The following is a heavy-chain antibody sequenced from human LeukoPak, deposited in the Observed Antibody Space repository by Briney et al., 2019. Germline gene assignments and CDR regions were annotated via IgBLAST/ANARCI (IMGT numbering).Heavy chain of an antibody. Sequence: PSETLSLTCTVSGGSISSGSYYWSWIRQPAGKGLEWIGRIYTSGSTNYNPSLKSRVTISVDTSKNQFSLKLSSVTAADTAVYYCARDVLRMEGWFDPWGKGTLVTVSS. CDR2: IYTSGST. CDR1: GGSISSGSYY. CDR3: ARDVLRMEGWFDP. D-gene: IGHD2/OR15-2a*01. V-gene: IGHV4-61*02. J-gene: IGHJ5*02.